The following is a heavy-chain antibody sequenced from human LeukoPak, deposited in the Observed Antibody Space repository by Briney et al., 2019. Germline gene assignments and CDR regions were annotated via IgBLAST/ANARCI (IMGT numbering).Heavy chain of an antibody. D-gene: IGHD3-22*01. V-gene: IGHV4-34*01. J-gene: IGHJ5*02. CDR3: ARNGYHNWFDH. CDR2: INHSGST. Sequence: SETLSLTCAVYGGSFSGYYWSWIRQPPGKGLEWIGEINHSGSTNYNPSLKSRVTISVDTSKNQFSLKVNSVTAADTAVYYCARNGYHNWFDHWGQGTLVTVSS. CDR1: GGSFSGYY.